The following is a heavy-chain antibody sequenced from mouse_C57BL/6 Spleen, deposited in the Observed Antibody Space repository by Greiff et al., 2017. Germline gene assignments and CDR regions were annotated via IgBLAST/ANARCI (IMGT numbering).Heavy chain of an antibody. V-gene: IGHV1-85*01. D-gene: IGHD4-1*01. J-gene: IGHJ3*01. CDR2: IYPSDGST. Sequence: VQLQQSGPELVKPGASVKLSCKASGYTFTSYDINWVKQRPGQGLEWIGCIYPSDGSTKYNEKFKGKATLTVDTSSSTAYMELHSLTSEDSAGYCCARSWEVGAWLAYWGQGTLVTVSA. CDR1: GYTFTSYD. CDR3: ARSWEVGAWLAY.